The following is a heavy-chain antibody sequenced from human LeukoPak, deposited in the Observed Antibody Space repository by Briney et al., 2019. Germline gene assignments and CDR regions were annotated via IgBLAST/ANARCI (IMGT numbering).Heavy chain of an antibody. V-gene: IGHV1-3*01. CDR3: ARAPRGNSGYCSSTSCTDHRYNWFDP. D-gene: IGHD2-2*01. CDR1: GFTFSSYG. CDR2: INAGNGNT. Sequence: GGSLRLSCAASGFTFSSYGMHWVRQAPGQRLEWMGWINAGNGNTKYSQKFQGRVTITRDTSASTAYMEVSSLRSEDTAVYYCARAPRGNSGYCSSTSCTDHRYNWFDPWGQGTLVTVSS. J-gene: IGHJ5*02.